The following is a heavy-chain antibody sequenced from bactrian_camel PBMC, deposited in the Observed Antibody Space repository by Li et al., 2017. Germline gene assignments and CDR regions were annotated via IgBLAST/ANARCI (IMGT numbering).Heavy chain of an antibody. CDR3: AADRLASHCEWWLARPLFAN. V-gene: IGHV3S10*01. J-gene: IGHJ4*01. CDR2: IESVGAT. D-gene: IGHD2*01. CDR1: GFTYDMYC. Sequence: DVQLVESGGGSVQAGGSLRLSCLLSGFTYDMYCMGWFRQAPGKEHEGVAIIESVGATTYADSVKGRFTISEDNDKITVYLQMNNLKPEDTAIYYCAADRLASHCEWWLARPLFANWGQGTQVTVS.